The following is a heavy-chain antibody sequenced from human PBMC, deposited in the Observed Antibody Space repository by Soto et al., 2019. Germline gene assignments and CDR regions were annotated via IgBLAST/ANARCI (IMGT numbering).Heavy chain of an antibody. D-gene: IGHD6-19*01. Sequence: AAGSLRLSCAASGFTFSSYGMHWVRQAPGKGLEWVAVISYDGSNKYYADSVKGRFTISRDNSKNTLYLQMNSLRAEDTAVYYCAKVGTGQWLVFGWFDPWGQGTLVTVSS. CDR1: GFTFSSYG. CDR2: ISYDGSNK. CDR3: AKVGTGQWLVFGWFDP. V-gene: IGHV3-30*18. J-gene: IGHJ5*02.